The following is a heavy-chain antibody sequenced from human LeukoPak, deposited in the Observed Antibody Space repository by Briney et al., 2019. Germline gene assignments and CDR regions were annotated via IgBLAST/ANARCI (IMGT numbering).Heavy chain of an antibody. V-gene: IGHV1-8*03. CDR2: MNPNSGNT. Sequence: GASVKVSCKASGYTFTSYGISWVRQATGQGLEWMGWMNPNSGNTGYAQKFQGRVTITRNTSISTAYMELSRLRSDDTAVYYCARVESNSGSYWGWYDYFDYWGQGTLVTVSS. CDR3: ARVESNSGSYWGWYDYFDY. CDR1: GYTFTSYG. J-gene: IGHJ4*02. D-gene: IGHD1-26*01.